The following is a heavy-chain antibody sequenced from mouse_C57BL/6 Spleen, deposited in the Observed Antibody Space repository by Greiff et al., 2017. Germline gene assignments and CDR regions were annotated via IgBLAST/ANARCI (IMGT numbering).Heavy chain of an antibody. CDR1: GYAFTNYL. Sequence: QVQLQQSGAELVRPGTSVKVSCKASGYAFTNYLIEWVKQRPGQGLEWIGVINPGSGGTNYNEKFKGKATLTADKSSSTAYMQLSSLTSEDSAVYFCARRGDYDYDAWYFDVWGTGTTVTVSS. CDR3: ARRGDYDYDAWYFDV. J-gene: IGHJ1*03. V-gene: IGHV1-54*01. CDR2: INPGSGGT. D-gene: IGHD2-4*01.